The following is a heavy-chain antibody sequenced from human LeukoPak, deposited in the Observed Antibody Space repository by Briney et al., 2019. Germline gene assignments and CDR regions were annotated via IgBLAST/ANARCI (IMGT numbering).Heavy chain of an antibody. V-gene: IGHV4-39*07. CDR1: GVSISSSSYY. Sequence: PSETLSLTCTVSGVSISSSSYYWSWIRQPPGKGLEWIGEINHSGSTNYNPSLKSRVTISVDTSKNQFSLKLSSVTAADTAVYYCARGARPIAAAGTKNWFDPWGQGTLVTVSS. CDR3: ARGARPIAAAGTKNWFDP. J-gene: IGHJ5*02. D-gene: IGHD6-13*01. CDR2: INHSGST.